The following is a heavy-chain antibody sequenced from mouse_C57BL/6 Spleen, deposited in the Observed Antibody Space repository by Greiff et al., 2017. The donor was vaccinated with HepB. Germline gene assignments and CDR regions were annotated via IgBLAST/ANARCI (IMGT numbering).Heavy chain of an antibody. V-gene: IGHV1-52*01. Sequence: QVQLQQPGAELVRPGSSVKLSCKASGYTFTSYWMHWVKQRPIQGLEWIGNIDPSDSETHYNQKFKDKATLTVDKSSSTAYMQLSSLTSEDSAVYYCARHDGYYWYFDVWGTGTTVTVSS. CDR1: GYTFTSYW. D-gene: IGHD2-3*01. J-gene: IGHJ1*03. CDR2: IDPSDSET. CDR3: ARHDGYYWYFDV.